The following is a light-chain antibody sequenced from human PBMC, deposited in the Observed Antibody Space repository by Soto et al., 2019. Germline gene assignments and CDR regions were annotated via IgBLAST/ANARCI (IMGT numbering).Light chain of an antibody. Sequence: DIQLTQSPSSLSASVGDRVTISCQASQDITNSLNWYQQKPGKAPKLLIYAASNLEAGVPSRFSRSDSGTDFTFTITSLQPEDVATYYCQQYDSLPFTFGPGTKVDMK. CDR1: QDITNS. V-gene: IGKV1-33*01. CDR3: QQYDSLPFT. CDR2: AAS. J-gene: IGKJ3*01.